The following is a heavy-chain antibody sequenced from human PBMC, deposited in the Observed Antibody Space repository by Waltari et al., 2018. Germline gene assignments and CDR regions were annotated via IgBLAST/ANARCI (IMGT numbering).Heavy chain of an antibody. CDR1: GFSLRSYS. V-gene: IGHV3-21*01. CDR3: VSGGWGFYFDY. Sequence: EVQLVESGGGLVKPGGSLRLSCGPSGFSLRSYSMNWVRQAPGKGLEWVSSISSSTTYIHYADSVKGRFTISRDNAKNSLYLQMNSLRVEDTAVYYCVSGGWGFYFDYWGQGTVVTVSS. J-gene: IGHJ4*02. D-gene: IGHD7-27*01. CDR2: ISSSTTYI.